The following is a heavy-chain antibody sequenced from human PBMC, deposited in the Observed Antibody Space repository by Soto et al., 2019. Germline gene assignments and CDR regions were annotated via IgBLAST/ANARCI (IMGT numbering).Heavy chain of an antibody. Sequence: LRLSCAASGFTFTNYAMTWLRQAPGKGLEWVSSFSAGGGRTYYADSVKGRFTVSKDYSKNTVFLQMNTLRAEDTAVYYCARNWGVATTSAAFDMWGRGTLVTV. CDR2: FSAGGGRT. CDR3: ARNWGVATTSAAFDM. V-gene: IGHV3-23*01. D-gene: IGHD1-1*01. CDR1: GFTFTNYA. J-gene: IGHJ3*02.